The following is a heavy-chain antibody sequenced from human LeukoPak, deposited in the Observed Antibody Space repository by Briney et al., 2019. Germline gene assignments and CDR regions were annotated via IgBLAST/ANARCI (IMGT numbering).Heavy chain of an antibody. Sequence: SETLSLTCTVSGYSISSGYYWGWIRQPPGKGLEWIGSIYHSGSTYYNPSLKSRVTISVDTSKNQSSLKLSSVTAADTAVYYCARDYGGNDGDYWGQGTLVTVSS. CDR2: IYHSGST. CDR3: ARDYGGNDGDY. J-gene: IGHJ4*02. CDR1: GYSISSGYY. V-gene: IGHV4-38-2*02. D-gene: IGHD4-23*01.